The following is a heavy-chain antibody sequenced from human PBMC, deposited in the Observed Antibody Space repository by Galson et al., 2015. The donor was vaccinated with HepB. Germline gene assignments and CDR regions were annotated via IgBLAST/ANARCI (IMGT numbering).Heavy chain of an antibody. D-gene: IGHD2-2*01. CDR1: GFTFSSYA. Sequence: SLRLSCAASGFTFSSYAMSWVRQAPGKGLEWVSGISGTGGGTYYADSVKGRFTISRDNFKNTLYLQMNSLRAEDTAVYYCAKNHCTSTSCYVIGAFDVWGQGTMVTASS. V-gene: IGHV3-23*01. J-gene: IGHJ3*01. CDR3: AKNHCTSTSCYVIGAFDV. CDR2: ISGTGGGT.